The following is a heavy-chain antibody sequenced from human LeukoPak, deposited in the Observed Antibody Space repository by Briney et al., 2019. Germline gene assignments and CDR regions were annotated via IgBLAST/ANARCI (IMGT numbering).Heavy chain of an antibody. CDR3: ASEVSSMFPNWFDP. J-gene: IGHJ5*02. CDR1: GDSISSRTYY. Sequence: PSETLSLTCSVSGDSISSRTYYWTWIRQHPEKGLEWIGYIWNSGSTNYNPALKSRVTISVDTSKNQFSLKLTSVTAADTAIYYCASEVSSMFPNWFDPWGQGILVIVSS. V-gene: IGHV4-31*03. CDR2: IWNSGST. D-gene: IGHD6-6*01.